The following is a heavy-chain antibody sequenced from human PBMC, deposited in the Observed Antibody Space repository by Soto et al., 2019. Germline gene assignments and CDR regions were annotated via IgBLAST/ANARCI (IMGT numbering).Heavy chain of an antibody. D-gene: IGHD6-19*01. Sequence: QVQLVQSGAEVKKPGASVKVSCKASGYTFTSYGISWVRQAPGQGLEWMGWISAYNGNTNYAQKLQGRVTMTTDTATSTAYMDLRSLRSVGTAVYYCASVSGSVGSIAVAEIDYWGQGTLVTVSS. V-gene: IGHV1-18*01. CDR1: GYTFTSYG. CDR2: ISAYNGNT. CDR3: ASVSGSVGSIAVAEIDY. J-gene: IGHJ4*02.